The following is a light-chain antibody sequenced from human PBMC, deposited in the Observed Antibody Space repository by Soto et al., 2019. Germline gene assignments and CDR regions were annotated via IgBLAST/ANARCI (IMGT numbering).Light chain of an antibody. CDR1: QSIRTS. V-gene: IGKV1-39*01. Sequence: DVQMTQSPSSLSASVGDRVTITCRASQSIRTSLNWYQQQPGKAPKLLIYTTSSLQSGVPSRFSGSGSGTDFTLTISSLQPEDFATYYCLQDYNFPWTFGQGTKVEIK. CDR3: LQDYNFPWT. CDR2: TTS. J-gene: IGKJ1*01.